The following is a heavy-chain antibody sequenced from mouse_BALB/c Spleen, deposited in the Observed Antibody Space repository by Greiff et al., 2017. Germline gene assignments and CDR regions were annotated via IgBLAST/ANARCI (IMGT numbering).Heavy chain of an antibody. D-gene: IGHD3-2*01. Sequence: EVQLQESGPELVKPGASVKMSCKASGYTFTSYVMHWVKQKPGQGLEWIGYINPYNDGTKYNEKFKGKATLTSDKSSSTAYMELSSLTSEDSAVYYCARDSSGYVDAMDYWGQGTSVTVSS. V-gene: IGHV1-14*01. J-gene: IGHJ4*01. CDR2: INPYNDGT. CDR1: GYTFTSYV. CDR3: ARDSSGYVDAMDY.